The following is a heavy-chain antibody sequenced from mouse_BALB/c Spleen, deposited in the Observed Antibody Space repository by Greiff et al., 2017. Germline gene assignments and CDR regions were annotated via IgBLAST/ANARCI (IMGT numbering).Heavy chain of an antibody. J-gene: IGHJ3*01. V-gene: IGHV5-9-4*01. CDR2: ISSGGSYT. CDR3: AREDGTGFAY. Sequence: EVKVVESGGDLVKPGGSLKLSCAASGFTFSSYAMSWVRQSPEKRLEWVAEISSGGSYTYYPDTVTGRFTISRDNAKNTLYLEMSSLRSEDTAMYYCAREDGTGFAYWGQGTLVTVSA. D-gene: IGHD2-1*01. CDR1: GFTFSSYA.